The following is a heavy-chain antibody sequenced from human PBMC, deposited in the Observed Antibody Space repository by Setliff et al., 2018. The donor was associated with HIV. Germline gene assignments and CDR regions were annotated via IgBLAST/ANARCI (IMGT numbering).Heavy chain of an antibody. J-gene: IGHJ6*03. Sequence: PSETLSLTCAVYGGSFSNYYWGWIRQPPGKGLEWIGEIFHTQNPNYNPSLKSRVSISVDTSKNHVSLRLSSVTAADTGVYYCARHRDPPGSSWTFYYFYMDLWGGGTTVTVSS. CDR1: GGSFSNYY. D-gene: IGHD6-13*01. CDR2: IFHTQNP. V-gene: IGHV4-34*12. CDR3: ARHRDPPGSSWTFYYFYMDL.